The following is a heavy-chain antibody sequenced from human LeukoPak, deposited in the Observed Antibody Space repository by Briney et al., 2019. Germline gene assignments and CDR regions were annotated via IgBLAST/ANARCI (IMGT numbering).Heavy chain of an antibody. D-gene: IGHD6-13*01. J-gene: IGHJ4*02. V-gene: IGHV1-2*02. CDR3: ARLGGGSSWSNFDY. CDR2: ISPNSGAT. CDR1: GYTFTGYY. Sequence: ASVKVSCKASGYTFTGYYMHWVRQAPGQGLEWMGWISPNSGATNYAQKFQARVTMTGDTSISTAYMELSSLRSDDTAVYYCARLGGGSSWSNFDYWGQGSLVTVSS.